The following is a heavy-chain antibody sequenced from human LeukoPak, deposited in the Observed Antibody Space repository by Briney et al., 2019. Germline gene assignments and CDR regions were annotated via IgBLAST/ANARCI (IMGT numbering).Heavy chain of an antibody. CDR3: AKDSTRYCSSTSCPYYYMDV. V-gene: IGHV3-23*01. D-gene: IGHD2-2*01. CDR2: ISGSGGST. Sequence: GGSLRLSCAASGFTFSSYAMSWVRQAPGKGLEWVSAISGSGGSTYYADSEKGRFTISRDNSKNTLYLQMNSLRAEDTAVYYCAKDSTRYCSSTSCPYYYMDVWGKGTTVTVSS. J-gene: IGHJ6*03. CDR1: GFTFSSYA.